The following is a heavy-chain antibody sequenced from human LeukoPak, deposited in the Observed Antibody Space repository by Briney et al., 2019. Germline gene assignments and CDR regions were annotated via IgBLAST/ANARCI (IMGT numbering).Heavy chain of an antibody. CDR3: ARAIQAGTNQFDY. CDR1: GFTFSSYA. J-gene: IGHJ4*02. Sequence: GGFLRLSCAASGFTFSSYAMHWVRQAPGKGLEWVAVISYDGSNKNYADSVKGRFTISRDNSKNTLFLQMNSLRAEDTAVYFCARAIQAGTNQFDYWGQGTLVIVSS. D-gene: IGHD6-19*01. CDR2: ISYDGSNK. V-gene: IGHV3-30-3*01.